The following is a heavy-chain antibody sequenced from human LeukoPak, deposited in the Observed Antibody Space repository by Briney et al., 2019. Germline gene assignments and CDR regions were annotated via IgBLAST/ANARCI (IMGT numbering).Heavy chain of an antibody. CDR3: AKEAGTYYDSSGFRFFDY. V-gene: IGHV3-23*01. CDR1: GFTFSSHW. J-gene: IGHJ4*02. Sequence: QPGGSLRLSCAASGFTFSSHWMHWVRQAPGRGLEWVSAISGGGVSLHYADSVKGRFTTSRDNSKNTLYLQMNRLRAEDTAVYYCAKEAGTYYDSSGFRFFDYWGQGTLVTVSS. D-gene: IGHD3-22*01. CDR2: ISGGGVSL.